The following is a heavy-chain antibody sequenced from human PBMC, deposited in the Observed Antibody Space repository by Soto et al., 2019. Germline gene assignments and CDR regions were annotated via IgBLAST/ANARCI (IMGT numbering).Heavy chain of an antibody. CDR1: GGTFSSYA. CDR2: IIPIFGTA. V-gene: IGHV1-69*13. D-gene: IGHD2-2*01. Sequence: SVKVSCKASGGTFSSYAISWVRQAPGQGLEWMGGIIPIFGTANYAQKFQGRVTITADESTSTAYMELSSLRSEDTAVYYCARGGVVVPAAPYGMDVWGQGTTVTVSS. J-gene: IGHJ6*02. CDR3: ARGGVVVPAAPYGMDV.